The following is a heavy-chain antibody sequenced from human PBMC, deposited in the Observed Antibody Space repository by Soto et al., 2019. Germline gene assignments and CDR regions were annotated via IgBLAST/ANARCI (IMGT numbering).Heavy chain of an antibody. CDR3: AREGSLVCPAWYFDL. D-gene: IGHD2-8*01. J-gene: IGHJ2*01. CDR1: GYTFTSYG. Sequence: QVQLVQSGAEVKKPGASVKVSCKASGYTFTSYGISWVRQAPGQGLEWMGWISAYNGNTNDAQKLQGRVTMTTDTSTNTAYMELRRLSSDDTAVYYCAREGSLVCPAWYFDLWGRGTLVTVSS. V-gene: IGHV1-18*01. CDR2: ISAYNGNT.